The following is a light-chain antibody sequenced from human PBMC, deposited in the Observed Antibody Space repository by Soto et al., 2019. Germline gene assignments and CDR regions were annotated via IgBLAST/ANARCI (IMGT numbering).Light chain of an antibody. J-gene: IGLJ1*01. CDR2: GST. V-gene: IGLV1-40*01. CDR1: SSKIGAGYD. CDR3: QSYDSSLGGNYV. Sequence: QSVLSQPPSVSGAPGQRVTISCTGSSSKIGAGYDAHWFQQVPGTAPKLLIYGSTNRPSGVPDRFSGSKSGTSASLAITGLQAEDEADYYCQSYDSSLGGNYVFGTGTNLTVL.